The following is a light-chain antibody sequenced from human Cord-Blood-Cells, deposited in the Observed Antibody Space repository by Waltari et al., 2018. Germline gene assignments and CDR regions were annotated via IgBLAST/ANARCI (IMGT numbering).Light chain of an antibody. CDR2: AAS. J-gene: IGKJ1*01. CDR1: QSISSY. CDR3: QQSYSTPRT. V-gene: IGKV1-39*01. Sequence: DIQMTQSPSPLSASVGDRVTITCRASQSISSYLNWYQQKPGKAPKLLIYAASSLQSGVPSRFSGSGSGTDFTLTISSLQPEDFATYYCQQSYSTPRTFGQGTKVEIE.